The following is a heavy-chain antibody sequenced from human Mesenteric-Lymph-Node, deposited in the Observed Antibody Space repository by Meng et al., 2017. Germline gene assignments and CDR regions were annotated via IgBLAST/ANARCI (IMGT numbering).Heavy chain of an antibody. CDR1: GDSIKGRHYY. V-gene: IGHV4-61*05. D-gene: IGHD3-10*01. CDR3: ARGRDYYGSGNYYNTNWFGP. Sequence: GSLRLSCTVSGDSIKGRHYYWGWIRQPPGKGLEWIGYIYYSGSTNYNPSLKSRVTISVDTSKNQFSLKLTSVTAADTAVYYCARGRDYYGSGNYYNTNWFGPWGQGTLVTVSS. CDR2: IYYSGST. J-gene: IGHJ5*02.